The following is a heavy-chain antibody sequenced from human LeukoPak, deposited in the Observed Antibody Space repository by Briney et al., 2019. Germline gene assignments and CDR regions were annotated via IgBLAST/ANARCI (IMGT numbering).Heavy chain of an antibody. V-gene: IGHV3-33*05. CDR2: ISYDGSNK. CDR1: GFTFSSYG. CDR3: ARGGYSSSWRNYFDY. D-gene: IGHD6-13*01. Sequence: PERSLRLSCAASGFTFSSYGMHWVRQAPGKGLEWVAVISYDGSNKYYADSVKGRFTISRDNSKNTLYLQMNSLRAEDTAVYYCARGGYSSSWRNYFDYWGQGTLVTVSS. J-gene: IGHJ4*02.